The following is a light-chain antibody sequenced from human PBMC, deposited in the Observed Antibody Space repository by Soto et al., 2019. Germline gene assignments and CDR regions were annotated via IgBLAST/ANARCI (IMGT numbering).Light chain of an antibody. J-gene: IGKJ1*01. Sequence: DIQITQSPSSLSASVGDRVTITCRASQTINSYLNWYQQKPGKAPKLLIYAASTLQSGVPSRFSGSGSGTDFTLTISSLRPEDFATYYCQQSESTSWTFGQGTKVDIK. V-gene: IGKV1-39*01. CDR3: QQSESTSWT. CDR1: QTINSY. CDR2: AAS.